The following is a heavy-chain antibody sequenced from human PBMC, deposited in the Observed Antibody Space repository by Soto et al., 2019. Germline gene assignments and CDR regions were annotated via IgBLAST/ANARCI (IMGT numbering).Heavy chain of an antibody. CDR2: INAGNGNT. D-gene: IGHD4-17*01. CDR1: GYTFTSYA. V-gene: IGHV1-3*01. Sequence: ASVKVSCKASGYTFTSYAMHWVRQAPGQRLEWMGWINAGNGNTKYSQKFQGRVTITRDTSTSTAYMELRSLRSDDTAVYYCARESVYGDYVDYWGQGTLVTVSS. CDR3: ARESVYGDYVDY. J-gene: IGHJ4*02.